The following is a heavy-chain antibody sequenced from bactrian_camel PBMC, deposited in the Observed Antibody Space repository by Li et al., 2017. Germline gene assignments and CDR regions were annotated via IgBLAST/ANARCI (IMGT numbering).Heavy chain of an antibody. CDR3: AKMGLQSASY. CDR1: GFTFSNYG. Sequence: VQLVESGGDLVQPGGSLRLSCAASGFTFSNYGMNWVRQAPGKGLEWISGISAGGGVSTMYADSVKGRFTISRDNAKNTVYLQLNSLKTEDMAMYYCAKMGLQSASYWGQGTQVTVS. J-gene: IGHJ4*01. D-gene: IGHD2*01. V-gene: IGHV3S1*01. CDR2: ISAGGGVST.